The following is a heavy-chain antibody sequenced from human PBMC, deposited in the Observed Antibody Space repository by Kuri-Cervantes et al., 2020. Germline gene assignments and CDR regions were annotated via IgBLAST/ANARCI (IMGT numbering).Heavy chain of an antibody. D-gene: IGHD3-10*01. CDR1: GFTFSSYG. CDR3: ASYAGFGESAYYYYYGMDV. V-gene: IGHV3-33*01. CDR2: IWYDGSNK. J-gene: IGHJ6*02. Sequence: GGSLRLSCAASGFTFSSYGMHWVRQAPGKGLEWAAVIWYDGSNKYYADSVKGRFTISRDNSKNTLYLQMNSLRAEDTAVYYCASYAGFGESAYYYYYGMDVWGQGTTVTVSS.